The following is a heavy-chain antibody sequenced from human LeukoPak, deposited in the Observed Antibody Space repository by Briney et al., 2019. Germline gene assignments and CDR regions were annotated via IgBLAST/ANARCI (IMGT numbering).Heavy chain of an antibody. J-gene: IGHJ4*02. CDR3: ACGYSYGHALDLDY. V-gene: IGHV1-69*13. Sequence: ASVKVSCKASGGAFSRYAISWVRQAPGQGLEWMGGIIPIFGTANYAQKFQGRVTITADESTSTAYMELSSLRSEDTAVYYCACGYSYGHALDLDYWGQGTLVTVSS. CDR2: IIPIFGTA. D-gene: IGHD5-18*01. CDR1: GGAFSRYA.